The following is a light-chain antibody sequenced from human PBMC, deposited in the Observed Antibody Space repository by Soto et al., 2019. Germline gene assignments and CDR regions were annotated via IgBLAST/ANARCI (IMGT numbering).Light chain of an antibody. V-gene: IGKV1-27*01. CDR1: HDIGNY. Sequence: DIQMTQSPSSLSASVGDRVTITCRATHDIGNYLTWYQQKPGKVPKLLIYAASTLQPGVPSRFSGSGSGTDFTLTISSLQPEDFATYYCQKYSSALWTFGQGTKVEIK. J-gene: IGKJ1*01. CDR3: QKYSSALWT. CDR2: AAS.